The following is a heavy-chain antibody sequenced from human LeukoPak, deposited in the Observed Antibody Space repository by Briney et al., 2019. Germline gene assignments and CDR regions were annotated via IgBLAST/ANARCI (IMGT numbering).Heavy chain of an antibody. J-gene: IGHJ5*02. CDR2: IYADGTT. CDR1: GLTVSDNY. CDR3: ANDLYGADTSMNT. Sequence: PGGSLRLSCAASGLTVSDNYMNWVRQAPGKGLEWVSVIYADGTTYYTDSVKGRFTVSRDNLKNTLHLQMNSLRAEDTAVYYCANDLYGADTSMNTWGQGTLVTVSS. V-gene: IGHV3-53*01. D-gene: IGHD5-18*01.